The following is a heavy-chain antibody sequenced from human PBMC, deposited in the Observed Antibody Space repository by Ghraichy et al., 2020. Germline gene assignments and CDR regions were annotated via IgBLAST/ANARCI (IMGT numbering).Heavy chain of an antibody. J-gene: IGHJ2*01. CDR1: GFSFSDYS. CDR2: ITGSSITI. V-gene: IGHV3-48*01. Sequence: GESLNISCEGSGFSFSDYSMIWVRLTPRKALEWVSYITGSSITIFYTDSVKGRFTISRDNAKNSLYLQMNSLRPEDTAVYYCARLPLPRRAAVGDWYFDLWGRGTLVTVSS. CDR3: ARLPLPRRAAVGDWYFDL. D-gene: IGHD6-13*01.